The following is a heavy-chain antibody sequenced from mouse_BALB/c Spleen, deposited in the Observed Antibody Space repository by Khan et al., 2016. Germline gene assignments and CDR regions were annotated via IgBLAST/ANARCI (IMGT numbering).Heavy chain of an antibody. CDR1: GYSITSDYA. J-gene: IGHJ4*01. D-gene: IGHD2-1*01. CDR2: ISYSGST. V-gene: IGHV3-2*02. Sequence: EVQLQESGPGLVKPSQSLSLTCTVTGYSITSDYAWNWIRQFPGNKLEWMGYISYSGSTSYNPSLKSRISITRDTSKNQFFLQLNSVTTEDTATYYCARTGYGNLYYYAMDYWGQGTSVTVSS. CDR3: ARTGYGNLYYYAMDY.